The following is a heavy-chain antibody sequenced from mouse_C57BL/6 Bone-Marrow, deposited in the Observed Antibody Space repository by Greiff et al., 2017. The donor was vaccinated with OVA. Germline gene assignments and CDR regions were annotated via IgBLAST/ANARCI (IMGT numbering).Heavy chain of an antibody. J-gene: IGHJ1*03. CDR3: ARRCLLRLTYFDG. CDR2: IYPRSGNT. V-gene: IGHV1-81*01. CDR1: GYTFTSYG. Sequence: QVQLKQSGAELARPGASVKLSCKASGYTFTSYGISWVKQRTGQGLEWIGEIYPRSGNTYYNEKFKGKATLTADKSSSTAYMELRSLTSEDSAVYFCARRCLLRLTYFDGWGTGTTVTVSS. D-gene: IGHD1-2*01.